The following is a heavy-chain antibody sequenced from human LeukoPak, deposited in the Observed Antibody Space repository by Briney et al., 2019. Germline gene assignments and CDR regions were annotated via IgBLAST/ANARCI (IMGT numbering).Heavy chain of an antibody. J-gene: IGHJ6*03. CDR3: AREEEWELPGKDYYYYYMDV. V-gene: IGHV1-2*06. Sequence: GASVKVSCKASGYIFIGYYMHWVRQAPGKGLEWMGRINPNSGGTKYAQKFQGRVTMTRDTSISTAYMELSRLRSDDTAVYYCAREEEWELPGKDYYYYYMDVWGKGTTVTVSS. D-gene: IGHD1-26*01. CDR1: GYIFIGYY. CDR2: INPNSGGT.